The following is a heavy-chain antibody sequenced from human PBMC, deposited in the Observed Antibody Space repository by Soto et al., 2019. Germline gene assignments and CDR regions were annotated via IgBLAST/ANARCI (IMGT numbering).Heavy chain of an antibody. Sequence: GGSLRLSCAASGLTFNIYWMSWVRQAPGKGLEWVANIKEDGSEKYYVDSVKGRFTISRDNAKRSLYLQMNSLRAEDTAVCYCARAFETYYYDSSGYYSHYYYGLDVWGQGTTVTVSS. CDR2: IKEDGSEK. J-gene: IGHJ6*02. D-gene: IGHD3-22*01. CDR1: GLTFNIYW. CDR3: ARAFETYYYDSSGYYSHYYYGLDV. V-gene: IGHV3-7*04.